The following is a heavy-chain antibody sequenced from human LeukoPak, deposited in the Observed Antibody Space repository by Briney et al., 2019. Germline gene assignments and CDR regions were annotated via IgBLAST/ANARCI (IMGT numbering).Heavy chain of an antibody. D-gene: IGHD2-15*01. J-gene: IGHJ4*02. CDR3: ARGDCSGANCYFDF. CDR1: GYTFTSYY. V-gene: IGHV1-2*02. CDR2: IDPKSGGP. Sequence: ASVKVSCKASGYTFTSYYMHWVRQAPGQGLEWMGWIDPKSGGPNYAQKFRGRVTMTSDTSINTAYMELSRLRSDDTAMYYCARGDCSGANCYFDFWGQGTLVTVSS.